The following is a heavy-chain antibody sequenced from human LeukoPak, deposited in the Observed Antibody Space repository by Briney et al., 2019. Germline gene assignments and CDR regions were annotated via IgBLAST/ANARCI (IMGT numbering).Heavy chain of an antibody. V-gene: IGHV3-23*01. CDR2: ISGSGGST. J-gene: IGHJ4*02. D-gene: IGHD3-3*01. CDR1: GFTFSSYA. CDR3: AGGVEDFWSGYYIGY. Sequence: GGSLRLSCAASGFTFSSYAMSWVRQAPGKGLEWVSAISGSGGSTYYADSVKGRFTISRDNSKNTLYLQMNSLRAEDTAVYYCAGGVEDFWSGYYIGYWGQGTLVAVSS.